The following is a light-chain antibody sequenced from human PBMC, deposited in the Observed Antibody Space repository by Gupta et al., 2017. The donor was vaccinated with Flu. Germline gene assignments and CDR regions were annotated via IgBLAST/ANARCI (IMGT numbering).Light chain of an antibody. CDR2: GAA. Sequence: DIQMTQSPPSLSGSIGDRVTMTCQASEDVKNYVNWYQQKPGRAPKLLIYGAANWEMGVSSRFSGSGSGKHFTFTISDRQPEDVATYYCQQFDHVPCYVFGPGTRLE. J-gene: IGKJ2*01. V-gene: IGKV1-33*01. CDR1: EDVKNY. CDR3: QQFDHVPCYV.